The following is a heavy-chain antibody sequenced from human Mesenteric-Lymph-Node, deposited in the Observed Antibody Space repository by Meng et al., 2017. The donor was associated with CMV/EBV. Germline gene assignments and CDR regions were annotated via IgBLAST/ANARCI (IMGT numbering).Heavy chain of an antibody. CDR2: MNPNSGNT. CDR3: ARHGAAPYSYGMDV. CDR1: GYTFTSYD. Sequence: ASAMVSCKASGYTFTSYDINRVRQATGQGLVWMGWMNPNSGNTGYAQKFQGRVTMTRNTSISTAYMELSSLRSEDTAVDYCARHGAAPYSYGMDVWGQGTTVTVSS. V-gene: IGHV1-8*01. J-gene: IGHJ6*02. D-gene: IGHD2-15*01.